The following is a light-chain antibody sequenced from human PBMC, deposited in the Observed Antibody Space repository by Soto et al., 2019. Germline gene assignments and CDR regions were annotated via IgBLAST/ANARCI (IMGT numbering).Light chain of an antibody. CDR2: RAS. V-gene: IGKV2-30*01. Sequence: EAVMTQSPLSLPVTLGQPASISCRSSQSIVYSDGQAYLSWFQQRPGQSPRRLIYRASNRDSGVPDRFSGSGSGTDFTLQIDRVEAEDVGIYYCMQGTRWPPTFGRGTRVEIK. CDR3: MQGTRWPPT. J-gene: IGKJ1*01. CDR1: QSIVYSDGQAY.